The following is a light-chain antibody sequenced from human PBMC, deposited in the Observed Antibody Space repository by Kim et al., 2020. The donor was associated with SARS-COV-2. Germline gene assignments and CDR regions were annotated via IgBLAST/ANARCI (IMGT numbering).Light chain of an antibody. CDR3: SSYTSSSTLV. V-gene: IGLV2-14*04. J-gene: IGLJ2*01. CDR2: DVS. CDR1: SSDGGGYNY. Sequence: GQSITISFTGTSSDGGGYNYVSWYQQHPGKAPKLMIYDVSKRPSGVSNRFSGSKSGNTASLTISGLQAEDEADYYCSSYTSSSTLVFGGGTQLTVL.